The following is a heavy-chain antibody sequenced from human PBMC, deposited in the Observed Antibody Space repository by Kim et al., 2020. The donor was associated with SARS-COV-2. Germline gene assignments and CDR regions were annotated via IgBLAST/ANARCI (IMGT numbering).Heavy chain of an antibody. J-gene: IGHJ6*02. CDR2: INHSGST. D-gene: IGHD3-16*02. CDR1: GGSFSGYY. V-gene: IGHV4-34*01. CDR3: ARGGGNNQSKYRNTLYYYYYYGMDV. Sequence: SETLSLTCAVYGGSFSGYYWSWIRQPPGKGLEWIGEINHSGSTNYNPSLKSRVTISVDTSKNQFSLKLSSVTAADTAVYYCARGGGNNQSKYRNTLYYYYYYGMDVWGQGTTVTVAS.